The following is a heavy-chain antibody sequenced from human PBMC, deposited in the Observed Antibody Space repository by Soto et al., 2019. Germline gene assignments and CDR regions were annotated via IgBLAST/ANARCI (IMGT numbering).Heavy chain of an antibody. Sequence: GSGPTLVNPTQTLTLTCTFSGFSLSTSGMCVSWIRQPPGKALEWLARIDWDDDKYYSTSLKTRLTISKDTSKNQVVLTMTNMDPVDTATYYCARMRLIMTTVTTYYYYMDVWGKGTTVTVSS. V-gene: IGHV2-70*11. CDR1: GFSLSTSGMC. J-gene: IGHJ6*03. D-gene: IGHD4-4*01. CDR3: ARMRLIMTTVTTYYYYMDV. CDR2: IDWDDDK.